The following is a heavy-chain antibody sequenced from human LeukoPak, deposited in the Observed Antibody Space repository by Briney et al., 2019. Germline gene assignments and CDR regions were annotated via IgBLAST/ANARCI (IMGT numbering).Heavy chain of an antibody. CDR1: GFTFSSYS. D-gene: IGHD4-17*01. Sequence: GGSLRLSCAASGFTFSSYSMNWVRQAPGKGLEWVSSISSSSSYIYYADSVKGRFTISRDNAKNSLYLQMNSLRAEDTAVYYCARTTTVTTSSYGYWGRGTLVTVSS. J-gene: IGHJ4*02. V-gene: IGHV3-21*01. CDR2: ISSSSSYI. CDR3: ARTTTVTTSSYGY.